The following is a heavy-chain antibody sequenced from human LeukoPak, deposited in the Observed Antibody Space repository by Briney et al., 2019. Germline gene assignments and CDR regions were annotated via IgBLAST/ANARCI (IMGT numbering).Heavy chain of an antibody. CDR2: IYPGDSDT. CDR3: ARPYSDGWYPYDY. J-gene: IGHJ4*02. D-gene: IGHD6-19*01. Sequence: GESLKISCKGSGYIFTTSWIGWVRQMPGKGLEWMGIIYPGDSDTRYSPSFQGQVTISADKSISTAYLQWSGLKASDTAMYYCARPYSDGWYPYDYWGQGTLVTVSS. V-gene: IGHV5-51*01. CDR1: GYIFTTSW.